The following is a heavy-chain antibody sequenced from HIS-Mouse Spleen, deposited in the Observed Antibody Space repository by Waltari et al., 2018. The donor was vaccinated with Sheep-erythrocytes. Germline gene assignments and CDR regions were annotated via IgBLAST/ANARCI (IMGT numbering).Heavy chain of an antibody. CDR2: ISYDGSNK. Sequence: QVQLVESGGGVVQPGRSLRLSCAASGFTFSSYGMHWVRQAPGKGMEGVAVISYDGSNKYYADSGKGRFTISRDNSKNTLYLQMNSLRAEDTAVYYCAKDQSSWYLDYWGQGTLVTVSS. D-gene: IGHD6-13*01. V-gene: IGHV3-30*18. CDR3: AKDQSSWYLDY. CDR1: GFTFSSYG. J-gene: IGHJ4*02.